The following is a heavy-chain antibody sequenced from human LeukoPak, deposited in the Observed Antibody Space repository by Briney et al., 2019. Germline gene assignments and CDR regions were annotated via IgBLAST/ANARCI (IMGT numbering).Heavy chain of an antibody. D-gene: IGHD3-16*01. V-gene: IGHV3-7*01. CDR2: IKQDGSEK. Sequence: GGSLRLSCAASGFTFSSYRMSWVRQAPGKGLEWVANIKQDGSEKYYVDSVKGRFTISRDNAKNSLYLQMNSLRAEDTAVYYCATNGGFYGMDVWGQGTTVTVSS. CDR3: ATNGGFYGMDV. CDR1: GFTFSSYR. J-gene: IGHJ6*02.